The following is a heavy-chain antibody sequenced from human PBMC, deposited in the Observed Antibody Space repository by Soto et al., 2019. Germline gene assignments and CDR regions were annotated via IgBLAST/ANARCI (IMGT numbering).Heavy chain of an antibody. CDR1: GTSLSGLP. J-gene: IGHJ4*02. CDR2: LDYEEGER. Sequence: VASVKVSCKXSGTSLSGLPMHWVRQAPGKGLEWMGSLDYEEGERSFAHRFQGRLTVTEDTSTDTAYMELSSLMSEDTAVYYCAAGVTTFDYWGQGTLVTVSS. V-gene: IGHV1-24*01. CDR3: AAGVTTFDY. D-gene: IGHD4-17*01.